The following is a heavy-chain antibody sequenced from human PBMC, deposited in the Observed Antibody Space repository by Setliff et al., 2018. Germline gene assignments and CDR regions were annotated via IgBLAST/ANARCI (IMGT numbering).Heavy chain of an antibody. D-gene: IGHD3-22*01. J-gene: IGHJ5*02. CDR2: VNPSGGKT. V-gene: IGHV1-46*01. CDR3: ARAPWGDDYDSLYTWFDP. Sequence: GASVKVSCKTSGYGFTSHYFHWLRQAPGQGLEWMGIVNPSGGKTTLSQKFQGRVSMTADASTATVYMELHSLTSEDTAIYYCARAPWGDDYDSLYTWFDPWDQGSLVTVSS. CDR1: GYGFTSHY.